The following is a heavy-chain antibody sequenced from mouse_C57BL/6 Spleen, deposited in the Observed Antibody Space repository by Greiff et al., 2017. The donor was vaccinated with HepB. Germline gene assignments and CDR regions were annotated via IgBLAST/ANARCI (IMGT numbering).Heavy chain of an antibody. CDR3: TRVTGYFDV. V-gene: IGHV5-9-1*02. CDR2: ISSGGDYI. Sequence: EVNVVESGEGLVKPGGSLKLSCAASGFTFSSYAMSWVRQTPEKRLEWVAYISSGGDYIYYADTVKGRFTISRDNARNTLYLQMSSLKSEDTAMYYCTRVTGYFDVWGTGTTVTVSS. J-gene: IGHJ1*03. D-gene: IGHD2-1*01. CDR1: GFTFSSYA.